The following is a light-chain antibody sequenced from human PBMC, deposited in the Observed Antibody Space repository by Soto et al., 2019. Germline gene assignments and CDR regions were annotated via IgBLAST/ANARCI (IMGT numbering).Light chain of an antibody. CDR1: SGHSSYA. J-gene: IGLJ3*02. CDR3: QTWGTGRGV. CDR2: LNSDGSH. Sequence: QPVLTQSPSASASLGASVKLTCTLSSGHSSYAIAWHQQQPEKGPRYLMKLNSDGSHSKGDGIPDRFSGSSSGAERYLTISSLQSEDEADYYCQTWGTGRGVFGGGTKVTV. V-gene: IGLV4-69*01.